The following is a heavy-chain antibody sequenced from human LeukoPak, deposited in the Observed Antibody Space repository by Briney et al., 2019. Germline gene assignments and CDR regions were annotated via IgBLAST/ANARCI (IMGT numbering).Heavy chain of an antibody. CDR3: ARGDDGYNYLRFDY. Sequence: GGSLRLSCVGSGFTFSRYWLNWVRQAPGKGLEWVAVISYDGSNKYYADSVKGRFTISRDNSKNTLYLQMNSLRAEDTAVYYCARGDDGYNYLRFDYWGQGTLVTVSS. J-gene: IGHJ4*02. CDR2: ISYDGSNK. CDR1: GFTFSRYW. V-gene: IGHV3-30-3*01. D-gene: IGHD5-24*01.